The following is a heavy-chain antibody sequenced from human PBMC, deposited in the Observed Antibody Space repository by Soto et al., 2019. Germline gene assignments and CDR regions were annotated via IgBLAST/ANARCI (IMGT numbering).Heavy chain of an antibody. V-gene: IGHV4-39*01. CDR1: GGSISSSSYY. J-gene: IGHJ4*02. CDR2: IYYSGST. D-gene: IGHD3-16*02. CDR3: ASSIRISGLRLGELSFEFDY. Sequence: PSETLSLTCTVSGGSISSSSYYWGWIRQPPGKGLEWIGSIYYSGSTYYNPSLKSRVTISVDTSKNQFSLKLSSVTAADSAVYYCASSIRISGLRLGELSFEFDYWGEGTLVTVS.